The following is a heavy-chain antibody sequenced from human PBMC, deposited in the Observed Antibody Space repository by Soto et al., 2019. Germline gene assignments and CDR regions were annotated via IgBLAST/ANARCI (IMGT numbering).Heavy chain of an antibody. CDR3: AKDRCSGGSCYWDYYGMDV. D-gene: IGHD2-15*01. CDR2: ISGSGGST. Sequence: PGGSLRLSCAASGFTFSSYAMSWVRQAPGKGLEWVSAISGSGGSTYYADSVKGRFTISRDNSKNTLYLQMNSLRAEDTAVYYCAKDRCSGGSCYWDYYGMDVWGQGTTVTVSS. J-gene: IGHJ6*02. V-gene: IGHV3-23*01. CDR1: GFTFSSYA.